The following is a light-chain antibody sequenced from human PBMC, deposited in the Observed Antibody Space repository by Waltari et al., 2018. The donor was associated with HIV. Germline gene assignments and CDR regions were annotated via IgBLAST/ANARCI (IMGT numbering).Light chain of an antibody. J-gene: IGLJ2*01. Sequence: QAVLTQPASLSASPGASASLTCTLRSGINVGIYRIYWYQPKSWSPPQYLLRYKSDSDKQLGSGVPSRFSGSKDASAKAGILLISGLQSEDEADYYCMIWHSSAWVFGGGTKLTVL. V-gene: IGLV5-45*01. CDR2: YKSDSDK. CDR1: SGINVGIYR. CDR3: MIWHSSAWV.